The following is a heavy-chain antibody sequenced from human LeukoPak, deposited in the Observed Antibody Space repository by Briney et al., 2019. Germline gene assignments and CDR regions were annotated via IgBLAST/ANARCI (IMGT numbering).Heavy chain of an antibody. CDR2: RKQGGRGK. CDR1: GFTLSSYW. CDR3: AREHYYDSSGYYY. D-gene: IGHD3-22*01. V-gene: IGHV3-7*01. J-gene: IGHJ4*02. Sequence: GGSLRLSCAASGFTLSSYWMSWDRQAPGKGRVWWANRKQGGRGKYYVDSVKGRFTISRANAKTPLYLQMNSLRAEDTAVYYCAREHYYDSSGYYYWGQGTLVTVSS.